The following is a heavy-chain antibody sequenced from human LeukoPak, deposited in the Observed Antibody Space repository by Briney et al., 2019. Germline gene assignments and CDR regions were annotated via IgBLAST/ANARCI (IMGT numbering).Heavy chain of an antibody. V-gene: IGHV1-46*01. CDR2: IHPSGGNT. Sequence: ASVKVSCKASGYTFTSNYMHWVRQAPGQGLEWMGIIHPSGGNTNYAQKFQGRVAMTRDTSTSTVYMELSSLRAEDTAVYYCARDPDFDYWGQGTLVTVSS. CDR1: GYTFTSNY. J-gene: IGHJ4*02. CDR3: ARDPDFDY.